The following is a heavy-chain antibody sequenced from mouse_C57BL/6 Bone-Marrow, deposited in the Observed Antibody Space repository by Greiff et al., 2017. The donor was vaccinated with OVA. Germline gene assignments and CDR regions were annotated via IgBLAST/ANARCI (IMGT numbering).Heavy chain of an antibody. D-gene: IGHD2-1*01. CDR3: ARNKNGNYIYWYFDV. CDR1: GFSLTSYG. J-gene: IGHJ1*03. V-gene: IGHV2-2*01. Sequence: VKLMESGPGLVQPSQSLSITCTVSGFSLTSYGVHWVRQSPGKGLEWLGVIWSGGSTDYNAAFISRLSISKDNSKSQVFFKMNSLQADDTAIYYCARNKNGNYIYWYFDVWGTGTTVTVSS. CDR2: IWSGGST.